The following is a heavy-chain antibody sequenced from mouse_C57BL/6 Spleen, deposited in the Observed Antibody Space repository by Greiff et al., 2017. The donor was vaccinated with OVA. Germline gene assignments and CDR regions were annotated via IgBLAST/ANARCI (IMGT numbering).Heavy chain of an antibody. CDR2: IYPGSGNT. CDR3: AGEGYYGSSPYWYFDV. CDR1: GYTFTDYY. V-gene: IGHV1-76*01. D-gene: IGHD1-1*01. Sequence: QVHVKQSGAELVRPGASVKLSCKASGYTFTDYYINWVKQRPGQGLEWIARIYPGSGNTYYNEKFKGKATLTAEKSSSTACMQLSSLTSEDSAVYFCAGEGYYGSSPYWYFDVWGTGTTVTVSS. J-gene: IGHJ1*03.